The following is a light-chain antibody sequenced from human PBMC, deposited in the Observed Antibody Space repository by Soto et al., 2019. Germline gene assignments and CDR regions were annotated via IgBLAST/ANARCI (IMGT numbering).Light chain of an antibody. Sequence: QSALTQPASVSGSPGQSIAISCTGTSSDIGRYNFVSWYQQHPGRVPKLMIYEGNNRPSGVYDRFSGSKSGNTASLTIYGLHAEDEAHYYCSSYRETNTEVFGGGTKLTVL. CDR2: EGN. CDR1: SSDIGRYNF. J-gene: IGLJ2*01. CDR3: SSYRETNTEV. V-gene: IGLV2-14*01.